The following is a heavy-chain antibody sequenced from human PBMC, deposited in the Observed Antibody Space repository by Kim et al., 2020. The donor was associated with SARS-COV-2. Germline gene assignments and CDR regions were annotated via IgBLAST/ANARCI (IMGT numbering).Heavy chain of an antibody. CDR3: LSTLIYDSSGYYYAALPDFDY. V-gene: IGHV4-39*01. CDR2: IYYSGST. CDR1: GGSISSSSYY. J-gene: IGHJ4*02. D-gene: IGHD3-22*01. Sequence: SETLSLTCTVSGGSISSSSYYWGWIRQPPGKGLEWIGSIYYSGSTYYNPSLKSRVTISVDTSKNQFSLKLSSVTAADTAVYYCLSTLIYDSSGYYYAALPDFDYWGQGTLVTVSS.